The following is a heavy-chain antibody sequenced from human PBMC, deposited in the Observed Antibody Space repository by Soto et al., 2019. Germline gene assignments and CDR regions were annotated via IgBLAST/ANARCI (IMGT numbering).Heavy chain of an antibody. Sequence: QVQLVQSGAEVKKPGSSVKVSCKASGGTFSSYAISWVRQAPGQGLEWMGGIIPIFGTANYAQKFQGRVTITADESTSTAYRELSSLRSEDTAVYYCARDSRYCSGGSCYFLPGIDYWGQGTLVTVSA. J-gene: IGHJ4*02. V-gene: IGHV1-69*12. CDR1: GGTFSSYA. CDR3: ARDSRYCSGGSCYFLPGIDY. D-gene: IGHD2-15*01. CDR2: IIPIFGTA.